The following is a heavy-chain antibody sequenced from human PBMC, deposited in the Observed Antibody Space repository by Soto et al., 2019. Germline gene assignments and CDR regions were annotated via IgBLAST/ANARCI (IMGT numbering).Heavy chain of an antibody. D-gene: IGHD3-3*01. J-gene: IGHJ3*02. CDR2: IWYDGSNK. CDR1: GFTFSSYG. CDR3: ARVLMPTYYDFWSGPPDDDAFDI. Sequence: GGSLRLSCAASGFTFSSYGMHWVRQAPGKGLEWVAVIWYDGSNKYYADSVKGRFTISRDNSKNTLYLQMNSLRAEDTAVYYCARVLMPTYYDFWSGPPDDDAFDIWGQGTMVTVSS. V-gene: IGHV3-33*01.